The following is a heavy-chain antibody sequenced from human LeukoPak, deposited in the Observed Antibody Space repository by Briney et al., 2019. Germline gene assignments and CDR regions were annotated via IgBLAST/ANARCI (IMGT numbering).Heavy chain of an antibody. D-gene: IGHD7-27*01. J-gene: IGHJ4*02. V-gene: IGHV1-2*02. CDR2: INPNSGDT. Sequence: ASVKVSCKASGYTFINHYIHWVRQAPGQGLEWMGWINPNSGDTNIAQKFQGRVSLTRDMSISTAYMELSRLTSDDTAVYYCARDHNWGPDYWGQGTLVSVSS. CDR1: GYTFINHY. CDR3: ARDHNWGPDY.